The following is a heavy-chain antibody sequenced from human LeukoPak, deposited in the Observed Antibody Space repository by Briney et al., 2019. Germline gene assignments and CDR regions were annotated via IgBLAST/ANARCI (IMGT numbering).Heavy chain of an antibody. CDR3: AKWGERFYGSGSLPWFDP. Sequence: GGTLRLSCAASGFTLRNYGMSWVRQAPGKGLEWVSSITASGSNTYNADSVKGRFSISRDSSKNTLYLHMNSLRAEDTAVYYCAKWGERFYGSGSLPWFDPWGQGTLATVSS. CDR1: GFTLRNYG. V-gene: IGHV3-23*01. CDR2: ITASGSNT. J-gene: IGHJ5*02. D-gene: IGHD3-10*01.